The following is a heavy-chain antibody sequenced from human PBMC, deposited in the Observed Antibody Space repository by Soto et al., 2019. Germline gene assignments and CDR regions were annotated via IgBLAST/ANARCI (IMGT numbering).Heavy chain of an antibody. Sequence: ASVKVSCKASGYTFTSYYMHWVRQAPGQGLEWMGIINPSGGSTSYAQKFQGRVTMTRDTSTSTVYMELSSLRSEDTAVYYCAREGSGIRYFDWSMSGWFDPWGQGTLVTVSS. CDR2: INPSGGST. J-gene: IGHJ5*02. D-gene: IGHD3-9*01. CDR1: GYTFTSYY. V-gene: IGHV1-46*03. CDR3: AREGSGIRYFDWSMSGWFDP.